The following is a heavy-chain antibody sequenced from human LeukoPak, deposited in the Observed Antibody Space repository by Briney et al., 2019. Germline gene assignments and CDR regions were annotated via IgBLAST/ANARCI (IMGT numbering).Heavy chain of an antibody. D-gene: IGHD1-26*01. CDR1: GFTFSSYW. CDR2: IKQDGSEK. V-gene: IGHV3-7*01. CDR3: ASLIESPWERSDAFDI. Sequence: GGSLRLSCAASGFTFSSYWMSWVRQAPGKGLEWVANIKQDGSEKYYVDSVKGRFTISRDNAKNSLYLQMNSLRAEDTAVYYCASLIESPWERSDAFDIWGQGTMVTVSS. J-gene: IGHJ3*02.